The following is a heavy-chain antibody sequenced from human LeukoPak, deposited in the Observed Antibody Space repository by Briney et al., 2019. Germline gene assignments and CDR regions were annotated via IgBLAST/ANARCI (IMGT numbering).Heavy chain of an antibody. CDR1: GFTFSSYA. CDR3: ARESEHSVSQVDFDL. D-gene: IGHD2-15*01. V-gene: IGHV3-30*04. CDR2: ISYDGSNK. Sequence: PGGSLRPSCAASGFTFSSYAMHWVRQAPGKGLEWVAVISYDGSNKYYADSVKGRFTISRDNSKNTLYLQMNSLRAEDTAVYYCARESEHSVSQVDFDLWGQGTMVTVSS. J-gene: IGHJ3*01.